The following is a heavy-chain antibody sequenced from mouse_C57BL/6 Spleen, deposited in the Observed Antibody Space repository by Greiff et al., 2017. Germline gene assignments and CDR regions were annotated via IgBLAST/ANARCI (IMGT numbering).Heavy chain of an antibody. CDR3: AATVVARYWYFDV. V-gene: IGHV5-4*03. Sequence: EVKLMESGGGLVKPGGSLKLSCAASGFTFSSYAMSWVRQTPEKRLEWVATISDGGSYTYYPDNVKGRFTISRDNAKNNLYLQMSHLKSEDTAMYYCAATVVARYWYFDVWGTGTTVTVSS. CDR2: ISDGGSYT. CDR1: GFTFSSYA. D-gene: IGHD1-1*01. J-gene: IGHJ1*03.